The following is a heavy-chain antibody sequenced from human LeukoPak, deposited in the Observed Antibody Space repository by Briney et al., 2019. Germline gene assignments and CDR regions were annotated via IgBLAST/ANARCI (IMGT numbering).Heavy chain of an antibody. CDR3: ARGGKSGCLLIDY. J-gene: IGHJ4*02. D-gene: IGHD5-12*01. V-gene: IGHV3-23*01. CDR2: INGRTGGK. Sequence: GVSLTLSCTASGFTFNTNDMSWVRQAPGKGLEWVSYINGRTGGKYYADSVKGRFTISRDNSKSTLYLQMDGLRAEDTAVYYCARGGKSGCLLIDYWGQGTMVTVSS. CDR1: GFTFNTND.